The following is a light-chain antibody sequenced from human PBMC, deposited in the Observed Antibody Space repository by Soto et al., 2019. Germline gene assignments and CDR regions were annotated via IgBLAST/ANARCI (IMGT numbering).Light chain of an antibody. Sequence: EIVLTQSPATLSLSPGERVTLSSRASQSVSNYLAWYQQKPGQAPRLLVSAASNRATGIPARFSGSGSGTDFTLTISSLESEDFGVFYCQQRFDWPKITFGQGTRLEIK. CDR3: QQRFDWPKIT. V-gene: IGKV3-11*01. CDR2: AAS. J-gene: IGKJ5*01. CDR1: QSVSNY.